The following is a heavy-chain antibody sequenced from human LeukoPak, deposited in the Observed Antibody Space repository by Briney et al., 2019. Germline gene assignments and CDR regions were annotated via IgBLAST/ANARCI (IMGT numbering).Heavy chain of an antibody. CDR3: ARDISGYFNY. J-gene: IGHJ4*02. Sequence: SETLSLTCTVPGGSVSSGRYYWSWLRQHPGKGLEWIGYIDYRGNTHYNPSLVSRVTISVDTSRNQFSLKVRSVTAADTAVYYCARDISGYFNYWGQGTLVTVSS. CDR2: IDYRGNT. D-gene: IGHD3-22*01. CDR1: GGSVSSGRYY. V-gene: IGHV4-31*03.